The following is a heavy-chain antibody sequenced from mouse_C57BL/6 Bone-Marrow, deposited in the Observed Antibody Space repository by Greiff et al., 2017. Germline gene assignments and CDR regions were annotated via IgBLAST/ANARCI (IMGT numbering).Heavy chain of an antibody. CDR2: IDPSDSYT. CDR1: GYTFTSYW. J-gene: IGHJ2*01. V-gene: IGHV1-69*01. D-gene: IGHD2-5*01. Sequence: QVQLQQPGAELVMPGASVKLSCKASGYTFTSYWMHWVKQRPGQGLEWIGEIDPSDSYTNYNQKFKGKSTLTVAKSSSTAYMQLSSLTSEDSAVYDCARGAYYSNYDFDDWGQGTTLTASS. CDR3: ARGAYYSNYDFDD.